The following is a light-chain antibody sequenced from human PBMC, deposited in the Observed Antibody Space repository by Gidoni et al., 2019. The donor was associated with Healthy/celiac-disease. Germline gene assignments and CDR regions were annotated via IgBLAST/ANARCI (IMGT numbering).Light chain of an antibody. V-gene: IGKV3-11*01. CDR1: QSVSSY. J-gene: IGKJ4*01. CDR2: DAS. CDR3: QQRSNWPPFLT. Sequence: IVLTHSPSTLSLSPGERATLSCRASQSVSSYLAWYQQKPGQAPRLLIYDASNRATGIPARFSGSGSGTDFTLTISSLEPEDFEVYYCQQRSNWPPFLTFGGGTKVEIK.